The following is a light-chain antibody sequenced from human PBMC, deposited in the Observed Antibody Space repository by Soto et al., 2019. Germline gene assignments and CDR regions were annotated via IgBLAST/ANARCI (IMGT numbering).Light chain of an antibody. CDR2: DVS. CDR1: SSNVGGYKY. Sequence: QSVLTQPRSVSGSPGQSVTISCTGTSSNVGGYKYVSWYQQHPGKAPKLVIYDVSQRPSGVPDRFSASKSGNTASLTISGLQADDEADYFCCSYAGNYKDVCGTGTKLTVL. V-gene: IGLV2-11*01. CDR3: CSYAGNYKDV. J-gene: IGLJ1*01.